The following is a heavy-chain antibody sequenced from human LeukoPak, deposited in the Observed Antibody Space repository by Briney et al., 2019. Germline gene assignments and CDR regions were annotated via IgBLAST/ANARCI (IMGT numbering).Heavy chain of an antibody. CDR1: GGSISSSSYY. Sequence: SETLSLTCTVSGGSISSSSYYRGWIRQPPGKGLEWIGSIYYSGSTYYNPSLKSRVTISVDTSKNQFSLKLSSVTAADTAVYYCARQANYYDSSGYLYYFDYWGQGTLVTVSS. V-gene: IGHV4-39*01. CDR3: ARQANYYDSSGYLYYFDY. CDR2: IYYSGST. D-gene: IGHD3-22*01. J-gene: IGHJ4*02.